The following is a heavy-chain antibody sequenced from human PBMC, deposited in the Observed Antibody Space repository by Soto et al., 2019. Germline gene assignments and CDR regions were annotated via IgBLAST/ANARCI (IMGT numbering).Heavy chain of an antibody. CDR2: IYYSGST. CDR1: GGSISSSSYY. Sequence: SETLSLTCTVSGGSISSSSYYWGWIRQPPGKGLEWIGSIYYSGSTYYNPSLKSRVTISVDTSKNQFSLKLSSVTAADTAVYYCARHYALNYGSGSYYFDYWGQGTLVTVSS. V-gene: IGHV4-39*01. D-gene: IGHD3-10*01. CDR3: ARHYALNYGSGSYYFDY. J-gene: IGHJ4*02.